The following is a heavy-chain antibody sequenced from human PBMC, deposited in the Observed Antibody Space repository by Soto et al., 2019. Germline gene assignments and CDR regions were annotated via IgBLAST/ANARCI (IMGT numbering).Heavy chain of an antibody. V-gene: IGHV3-48*01. J-gene: IGHJ3*02. CDR2: ISSSSSII. CDR3: ARGDPIFGAVIMWAFDI. D-gene: IGHD3-3*01. Sequence: GGSLRLSCASSGFTFKIYSMNWVRQAQGKGLEWVSYISSSSSIIHYADSVKGRFTISRDNAKNSLCLQMNGLRAEDTAVYYCARGDPIFGAVIMWAFDIWGQGTMVTVSS. CDR1: GFTFKIYS.